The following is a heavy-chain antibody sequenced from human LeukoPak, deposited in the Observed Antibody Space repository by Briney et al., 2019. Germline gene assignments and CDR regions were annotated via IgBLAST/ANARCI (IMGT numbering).Heavy chain of an antibody. CDR2: ISGSGGST. CDR3: ANPTKYCSSTSCPFDY. Sequence: GGSLRLSCAASGFTFSSYAMSWVRQAPGKGLEWVSAISGSGGSTYYADSVKGRFTISRDNSKNTLYLQMNSLRAEDTAVYYCANPTKYCSSTSCPFDYWGQGTLVTVSS. CDR1: GFTFSSYA. J-gene: IGHJ4*02. D-gene: IGHD2-2*01. V-gene: IGHV3-23*01.